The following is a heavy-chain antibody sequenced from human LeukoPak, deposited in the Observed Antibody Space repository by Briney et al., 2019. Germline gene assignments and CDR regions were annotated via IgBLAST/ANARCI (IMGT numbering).Heavy chain of an antibody. J-gene: IGHJ5*02. CDR1: GYTFTSYG. CDR2: ISAYNGNT. Sequence: ASVKVSCKASGYTFTSYGISWVRQGPGQGLEWMGWISAYNGNTNYAQKLQGRVTMTTDTSTSTAYMELRSLRSDDTAVYYCARVHVGSGSYSWFDPWGQGTLVTVSS. D-gene: IGHD3-10*01. CDR3: ARVHVGSGSYSWFDP. V-gene: IGHV1-18*01.